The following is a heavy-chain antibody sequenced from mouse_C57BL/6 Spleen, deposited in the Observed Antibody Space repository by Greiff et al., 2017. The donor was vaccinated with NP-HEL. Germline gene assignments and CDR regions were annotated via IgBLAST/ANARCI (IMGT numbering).Heavy chain of an antibody. CDR1: GYTFTSYW. CDR3: ATIYYDYEDYFDY. D-gene: IGHD2-4*01. CDR2: INPSSGYT. Sequence: VQLQQSGAELAKPGASVKLSCKASGYTFTSYWMHWVKQRPGQGLEWIGYINPSSGYTKYNQKFKDKATLTADKSSSTAYMQLSSLTYEDSAVYYCATIYYDYEDYFDYWGQGTTLTVSS. V-gene: IGHV1-7*01. J-gene: IGHJ2*01.